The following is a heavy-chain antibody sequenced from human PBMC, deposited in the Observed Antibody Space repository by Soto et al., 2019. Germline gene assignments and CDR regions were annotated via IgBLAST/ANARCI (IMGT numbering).Heavy chain of an antibody. Sequence: SETLSLTCPFSGGSISSGGYYWSWIRQHPGKGLEWIGYIYYSGSTYYNPSLKSRVTISVDTSKNQFSLKLSSVTAADTAVYYCARTYYYDSSENWFDPWGQGTLVTVS. V-gene: IGHV4-31*03. J-gene: IGHJ5*02. CDR1: GGSISSGGYY. CDR2: IYYSGST. D-gene: IGHD3-22*01. CDR3: ARTYYYDSSENWFDP.